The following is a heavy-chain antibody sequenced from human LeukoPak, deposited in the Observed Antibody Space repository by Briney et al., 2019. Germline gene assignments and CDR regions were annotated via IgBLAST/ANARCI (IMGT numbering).Heavy chain of an antibody. CDR2: ISWNSGSI. Sequence: GGSLRLSCAASGFTFDDYAMRWVRQAPGKGLEWASGISWNSGSIGYADSVKGRFTISRDNAKNSLYLQMNSLRAEDTALYYCAKDPQYSSSWLFDYWGQGTLVTVSS. V-gene: IGHV3-9*01. CDR1: GFTFDDYA. J-gene: IGHJ4*02. CDR3: AKDPQYSSSWLFDY. D-gene: IGHD6-13*01.